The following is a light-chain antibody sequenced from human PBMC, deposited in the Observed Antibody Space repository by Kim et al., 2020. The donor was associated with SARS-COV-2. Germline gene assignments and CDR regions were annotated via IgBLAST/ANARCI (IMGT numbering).Light chain of an antibody. V-gene: IGKV1-39*01. Sequence: DIQMTQSPSSLSASVGDRVTITCRASQIVSSYLNWYQQKPGQAPKLLIYAAINLQGGVRSRFSGSGSGTDFTLAINSLQPEDFAIYYCQQTYNNHPTFGQGTKVDIK. CDR3: QQTYNNHPT. CDR2: AAI. J-gene: IGKJ1*01. CDR1: QIVSSY.